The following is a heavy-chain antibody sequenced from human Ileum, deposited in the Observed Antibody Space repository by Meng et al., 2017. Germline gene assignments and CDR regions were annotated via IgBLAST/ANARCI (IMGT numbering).Heavy chain of an antibody. CDR2: FHHSGTT. CDR1: GFSINTNYY. D-gene: IGHD1-26*01. CDR3: TRASVWYSGGY. J-gene: IGHJ4*02. V-gene: IGHV4-38-2*02. Sequence: SETLSLTGTVSGFSINTNYYWGWIRQPPGKGLEWIGNFHHSGTTNYNPSLKSRVTISVDTSKNQFSLKLNSVGAADTAVYYCTRASVWYSGGYWGQGTLVTVSS.